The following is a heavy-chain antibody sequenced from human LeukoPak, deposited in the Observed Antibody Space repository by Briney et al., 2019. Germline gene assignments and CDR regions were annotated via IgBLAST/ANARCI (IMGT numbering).Heavy chain of an antibody. J-gene: IGHJ3*02. CDR3: ARGLVLDYDGSTWAFDI. Sequence: GGSLRLSCAASGFTFDDYGMSWVRQAPGKGLEWVSGINWNGGSTGYADSVKGRFTISRDNAKNSLYLQMNSLRAEDTALYYCARGLVLDYDGSTWAFDIWGQGTMVTVSS. CDR2: INWNGGST. CDR1: GFTFDDYG. D-gene: IGHD3-22*01. V-gene: IGHV3-20*04.